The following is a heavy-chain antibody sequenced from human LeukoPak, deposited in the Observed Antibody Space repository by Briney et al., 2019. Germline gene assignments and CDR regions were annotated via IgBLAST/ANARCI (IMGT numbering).Heavy chain of an antibody. J-gene: IGHJ4*02. CDR2: INPNSGGT. V-gene: IGHV1-2*02. CDR1: GYTFTGYY. CDR3: ARVGRYCTNGVCSKSFDY. D-gene: IGHD2-8*01. Sequence: ASVKVSCKASGYTFTGYYMHWVRQAPGQGLEWMGWINPNSGGTNYAQKFQGRVTMTRDTSISTAYMELSSLRSEDTAVYYCARVGRYCTNGVCSKSFDYWGQGTLVTVSS.